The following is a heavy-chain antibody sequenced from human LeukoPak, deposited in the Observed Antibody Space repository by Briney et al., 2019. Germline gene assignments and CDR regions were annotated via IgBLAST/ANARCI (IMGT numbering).Heavy chain of an antibody. V-gene: IGHV4-39*07. Sequence: PSETLSLTCTVSGGSISSSSYYWGWIRQPPGKGLEWIGSIYYSGSTYYNPSLKSRVTISVDTSKNQFSLKLSSVTAADTAVYYCASDYGDYEGDYWGQGTLVTVSS. J-gene: IGHJ4*02. CDR1: GGSISSSSYY. D-gene: IGHD4-17*01. CDR2: IYYSGST. CDR3: ASDYGDYEGDY.